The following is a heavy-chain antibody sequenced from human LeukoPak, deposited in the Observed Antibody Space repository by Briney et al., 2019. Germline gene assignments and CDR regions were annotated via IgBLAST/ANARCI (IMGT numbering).Heavy chain of an antibody. CDR3: AKGPHSGWFSPQPDYYYMDV. Sequence: PGGSLRLSCAASGFTFNIYWMHWVRQAPEKGLVWVSRVNSDGSDSIYADSVRGRFTVSRDNAKNTLYLQMNSLRAEDTAVYYCAKGPHSGWFSPQPDYYYMDVWGKGTTVTVSS. J-gene: IGHJ6*03. CDR1: GFTFNIYW. CDR2: VNSDGSDS. V-gene: IGHV3-74*01. D-gene: IGHD6-19*01.